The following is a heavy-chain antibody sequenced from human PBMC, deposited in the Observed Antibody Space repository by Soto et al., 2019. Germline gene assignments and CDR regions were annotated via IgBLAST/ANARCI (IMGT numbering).Heavy chain of an antibody. Sequence: GASVKVSCKTFGYTFTSYGIGWARQAPGQGLEWMGWINTYNGNTNYAQNLQGRVTLTTDTSTSTAYMELRSLRSNDTAIYYCAMVDVYVKPSQQDVWGQGTTVTVAS. CDR1: GYTFTSYG. D-gene: IGHD3-16*01. CDR2: INTYNGNT. J-gene: IGHJ6*02. V-gene: IGHV1-18*01. CDR3: AMVDVYVKPSQQDV.